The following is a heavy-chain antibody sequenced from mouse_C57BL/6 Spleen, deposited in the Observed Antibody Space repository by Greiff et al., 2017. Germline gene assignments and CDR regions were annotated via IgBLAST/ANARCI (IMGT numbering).Heavy chain of an antibody. CDR2: ISAGGSYT. Sequence: EVKVVESGGGLVKPGGSLKLSSAASGFTFSSYAMSWVRQTPEKRLEWVATISAGGSYTYYPDNVKGRFTISRDHATNNLYLQMSQLKSEDTAMYYCARDRGNPSDAMDYWGQGTSVTVSS. D-gene: IGHD2-1*01. CDR1: GFTFSSYA. CDR3: ARDRGNPSDAMDY. J-gene: IGHJ4*01. V-gene: IGHV5-4*01.